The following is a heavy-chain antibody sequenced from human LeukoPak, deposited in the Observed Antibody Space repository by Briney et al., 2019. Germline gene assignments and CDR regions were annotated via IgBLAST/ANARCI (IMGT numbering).Heavy chain of an antibody. V-gene: IGHV5-51*01. D-gene: IGHD2-2*01. J-gene: IGHJ5*02. CDR1: GYSFPAFW. CDR3: ARVCCTSTSSFDP. CDR2: VYPGDSTT. Sequence: GESLKISCKGSGYSFPAFWIAWVRQMPGKGLEWMGSVYPGDSTTRYRPSYQGQVTISADKSIDTAYLQWSSLKASDTAMHYCARVCCTSTSSFDPWGQGTLVTVSS.